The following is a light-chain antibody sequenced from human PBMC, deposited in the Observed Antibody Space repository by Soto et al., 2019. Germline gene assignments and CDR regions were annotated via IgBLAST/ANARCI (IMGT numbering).Light chain of an antibody. Sequence: QSALTQPASVYGSPGQSITISCTGTSSVVGGYNYVSWYQQHPGKAPKLMIYDVSNRPSGVSNRFSGSKSGNTASLTISGLQAEDEADYYCSSYTSSSTPYVFGTGTKLTVL. J-gene: IGLJ1*01. CDR2: DVS. CDR3: SSYTSSSTPYV. V-gene: IGLV2-14*01. CDR1: SSVVGGYNY.